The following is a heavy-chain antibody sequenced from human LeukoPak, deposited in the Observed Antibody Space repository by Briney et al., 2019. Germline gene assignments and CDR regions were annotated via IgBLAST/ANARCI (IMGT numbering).Heavy chain of an antibody. V-gene: IGHV4-34*01. J-gene: IGHJ4*02. CDR2: INHSGST. CDR3: ARTGTGGLFDY. Sequence: NXSETLSLTCAVYGGSFSGYYWSWIRQPPGKGLEWIGEINHSGSTNYNPSLKSRVTISVDTSKNQFSLKLSSVTAADTAVYYCARTGTGGLFDYWGQGTLVTVSS. CDR1: GGSFSGYY. D-gene: IGHD7-27*01.